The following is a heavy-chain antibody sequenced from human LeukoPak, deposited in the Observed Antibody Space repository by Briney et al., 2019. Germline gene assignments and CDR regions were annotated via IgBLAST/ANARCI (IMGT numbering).Heavy chain of an antibody. CDR2: ISYDGSNK. D-gene: IGHD5-12*01. CDR1: GFTFSSYG. V-gene: IGHV3-30*18. Sequence: GGSLRLSCAASGFTFSSYGMHWVRQAPGKGLEWVAVISYDGSNKYYADSVKGRFTISRDNSKNTLYLQMNSLRAEDTAVYYCAKDFGGYSGYVWGYYYYYMDVWGKGTTVTVSS. J-gene: IGHJ6*03. CDR3: AKDFGGYSGYVWGYYYYYMDV.